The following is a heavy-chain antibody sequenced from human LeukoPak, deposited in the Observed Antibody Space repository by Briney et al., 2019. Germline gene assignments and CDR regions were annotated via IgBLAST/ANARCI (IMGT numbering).Heavy chain of an antibody. V-gene: IGHV3-7*01. D-gene: IGHD1-1*01. CDR1: GFSFGDYW. Sequence: GGSLRLSCAASGFSFGDYWMTWARHAPGKGLKWVSNIKQDGADKYYAESVEGRFIISRDNSKNLLYLEMDSLKGEDTAVYYCARVGAWDVQRVFAYCGQARLVSASS. J-gene: IGHJ4*01. CDR2: IKQDGADK. CDR3: ARVGAWDVQRVFAY.